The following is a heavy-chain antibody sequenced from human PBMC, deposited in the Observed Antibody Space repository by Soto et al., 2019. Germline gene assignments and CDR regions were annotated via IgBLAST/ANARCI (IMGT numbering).Heavy chain of an antibody. CDR2: ISYDGSNK. D-gene: IGHD5-18*01. J-gene: IGHJ4*02. CDR1: GFTFSSYG. Sequence: QVQLVESGGGVVQPGRSLRLSCAASGFTFSSYGMHWVRQAPGKGLEWVAVISYDGSNKYYADSVKGRFTISRDNSKNTLYLQMNSLRAEDTAVYYCAKCPYVDTAMVRAYYFDYWGQGTLVTVSS. CDR3: AKCPYVDTAMVRAYYFDY. V-gene: IGHV3-30*18.